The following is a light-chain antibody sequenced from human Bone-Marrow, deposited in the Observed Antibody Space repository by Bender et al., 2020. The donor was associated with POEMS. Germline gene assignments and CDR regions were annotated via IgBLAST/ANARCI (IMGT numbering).Light chain of an antibody. J-gene: IGLJ2*01. Sequence: YELTQPPSVSVAPGQTASITCGGDDIGSKSVHWYQQRTGQAPVVVVYDESDRPSGIPERFSGSNSEKAATLTISRVEAGDEADYYCQVWDTSDHVVFGGGTKLTVL. V-gene: IGLV3-21*02. CDR1: DIGSKS. CDR2: DES. CDR3: QVWDTSDHVV.